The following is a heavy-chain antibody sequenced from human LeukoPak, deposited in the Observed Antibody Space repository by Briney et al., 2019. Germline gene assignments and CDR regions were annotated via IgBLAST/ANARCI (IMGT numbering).Heavy chain of an antibody. CDR3: ARGLGGDQGYFDL. CDR1: GFIFDDYA. J-gene: IGHJ2*01. D-gene: IGHD3-10*01. Sequence: GRSLRLSCAASGFIFDDYAMHWVRQAPGKGLEWVSGISWNSGSLAYADSVKGRFTISRDNAKSSLYLQMNSLRTEDTAWYYCARGLGGDQGYFDLWGRGTLATVSS. CDR2: ISWNSGSL. V-gene: IGHV3-9*01.